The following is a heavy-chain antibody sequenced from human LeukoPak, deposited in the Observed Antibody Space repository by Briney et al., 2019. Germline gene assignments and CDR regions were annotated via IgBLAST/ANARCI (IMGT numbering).Heavy chain of an antibody. CDR2: IYYSGST. CDR3: AGNIAAAGRGY. D-gene: IGHD6-13*01. Sequence: SETLSLTCTVSGGSISSYYWSWIRQPPGKGLEWIGYIYYSGSTNYNPSLKSRVTISVDTSKNQFSLKLSSVTAADTAVYYRAGNIAAAGRGYWGQGTLVTVSS. J-gene: IGHJ4*02. V-gene: IGHV4-59*08. CDR1: GGSISSYY.